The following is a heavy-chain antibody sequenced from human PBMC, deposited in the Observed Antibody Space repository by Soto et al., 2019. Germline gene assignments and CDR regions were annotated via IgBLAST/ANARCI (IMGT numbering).Heavy chain of an antibody. CDR3: ARVPPGICSSTSCYGRRYYYYGMDV. CDR1: GGSISSGGYY. CDR2: IYYSGST. V-gene: IGHV4-31*03. J-gene: IGHJ6*02. Sequence: SETLSLTCTVSGGSISSGGYYLSWIRQHPGKGLEWIGYIYYSGSTYYNPSLKSRVTISVDTSKNQFSLKLSSVTAADTAVYYCARVPPGICSSTSCYGRRYYYYGMDVWGQGTTVTVSS. D-gene: IGHD2-2*01.